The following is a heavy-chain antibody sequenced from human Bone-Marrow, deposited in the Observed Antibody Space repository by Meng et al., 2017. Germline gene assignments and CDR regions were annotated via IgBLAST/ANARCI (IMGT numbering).Heavy chain of an antibody. CDR2: INHSGGT. D-gene: IGHD5-18*01. CDR3: ARASYSYDSWFDP. V-gene: IGHV4-34*01. CDR1: GGTFSDYY. J-gene: IGHJ5*02. Sequence: QVQLQQWGAGLLKPSETLFLTCAVYGGTFSDYYWSWIRQPPGKGLEWIGEINHSGGTKYTPSLESRVTISIDTSKNQFSLNLNTVTAADTAVYYCARASYSYDSWFDPWGQGTLVTVSS.